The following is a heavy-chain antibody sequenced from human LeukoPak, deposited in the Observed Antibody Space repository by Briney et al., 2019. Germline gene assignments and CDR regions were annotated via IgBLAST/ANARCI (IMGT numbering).Heavy chain of an antibody. V-gene: IGHV3-23*01. D-gene: IGHD6-19*01. Sequence: GGSLRLSCAASGFTFSSYAMSWVRQAPGKGLEWVSVISGSGGTTYYADSEKGRITISRDNSKNTLYLQMNSLRAEDTAVYYCAKDWGSSGWYDYWGQGTLVTVSS. CDR1: GFTFSSYA. CDR3: AKDWGSSGWYDY. J-gene: IGHJ4*02. CDR2: ISGSGGTT.